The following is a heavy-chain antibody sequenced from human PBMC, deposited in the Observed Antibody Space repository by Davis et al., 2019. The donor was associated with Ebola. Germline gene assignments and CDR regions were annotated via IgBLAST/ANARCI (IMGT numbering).Heavy chain of an antibody. V-gene: IGHV4-4*02. CDR3: ARHIFGSYWQAFDI. J-gene: IGHJ3*02. Sequence: GSLRLSCGVSGGSISSNNWWSWVRQPPGKGLEWIGEIYHSGTTNYNPSLKSRVTIFEDTSKNQFSLMLSSVTAADTAVYYCARHIFGSYWQAFDIWGQGTVVTVSS. D-gene: IGHD1-26*01. CDR2: IYHSGTT. CDR1: GGSISSNNW.